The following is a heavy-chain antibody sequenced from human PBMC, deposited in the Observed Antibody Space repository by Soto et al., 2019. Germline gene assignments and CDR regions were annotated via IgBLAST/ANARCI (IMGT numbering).Heavy chain of an antibody. CDR3: AKDRDSSGWPPAYYFDY. CDR1: GLTFSSYA. J-gene: IGHJ4*02. Sequence: VGSLRPSCAASGLTFSSYARSWVRQAPVKVLEWVSAISGSGGSTYYADSVKGRFTISRDNSKNTLYLQMNSLGAEDTAVYYCAKDRDSSGWPPAYYFDYWGQGTLVTVSS. D-gene: IGHD6-19*01. CDR2: ISGSGGST. V-gene: IGHV3-23*01.